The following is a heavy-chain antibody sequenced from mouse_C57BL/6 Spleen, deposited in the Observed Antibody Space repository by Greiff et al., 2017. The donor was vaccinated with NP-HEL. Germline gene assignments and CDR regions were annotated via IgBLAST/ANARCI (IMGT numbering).Heavy chain of an antibody. Sequence: VQLQQSGPELVKPGASVKISCKASGYAFSSSWMNWVKQRPGKGLEWIGRIYPGDGDTNYNGKFKGKATLTADKSASTAYMQLSSLTSEDSAVYFCARTDLYGRSDDYWGQGTTLTVSS. CDR3: ARTDLYGRSDDY. J-gene: IGHJ2*01. CDR1: GYAFSSSW. D-gene: IGHD1-1*01. V-gene: IGHV1-82*01. CDR2: IYPGDGDT.